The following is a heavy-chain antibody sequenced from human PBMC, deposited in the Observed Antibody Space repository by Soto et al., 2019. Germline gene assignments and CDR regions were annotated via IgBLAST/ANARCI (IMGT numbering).Heavy chain of an antibody. CDR2: SSPRGDTI. CDR3: AKGPHTNVGWPYYFES. J-gene: IGHJ4*02. CDR1: GFSLANNP. Sequence: GGSLRLSCVASGFSLANNPMNWVRQTPGKGLEWISYSSPRGDTIYYADSVEGRFTISRDNARNSLSLHMSSLRDEDSALYYCAKGPHTNVGWPYYFESWGQGVPVTVSS. V-gene: IGHV3-48*02. D-gene: IGHD6-19*01.